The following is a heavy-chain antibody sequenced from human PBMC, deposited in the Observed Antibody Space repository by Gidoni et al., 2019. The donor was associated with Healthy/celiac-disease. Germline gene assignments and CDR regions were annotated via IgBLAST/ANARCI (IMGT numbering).Heavy chain of an antibody. J-gene: IGHJ5*02. D-gene: IGHD3-3*01. CDR1: GGPFSSYA. CDR2: IIPIFGTA. CDR3: ARARGRIRFLEWENWFDP. Sequence: QVQLVQSGAEVKKPGSSVKVSCKASGGPFSSYAISWVRQAPGQGLEWMGGIIPIFGTANYAQKFQGRVTITADESTSTAYMELSSLRSEDTAVYYCARARGRIRFLEWENWFDPWGQGTLVTVSS. V-gene: IGHV1-69*01.